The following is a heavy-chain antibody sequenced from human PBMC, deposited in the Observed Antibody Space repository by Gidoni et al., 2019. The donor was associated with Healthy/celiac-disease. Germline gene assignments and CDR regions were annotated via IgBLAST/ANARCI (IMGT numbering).Heavy chain of an antibody. CDR2: ISGSGGST. V-gene: IGHV3-23*01. CDR1: GFPFRSYA. J-gene: IGHJ4*02. D-gene: IGHD3-10*01. CDR3: AKDSYTITMVRGAWDY. Sequence: EVQLLESGGGLVQPGGSLRLSCAASGFPFRSYAMSWVRQAPGKGLEWVSAISGSGGSTYYADSVKGRFTISRDNSKNTLYLQMNSLRAEDTAVYYCAKDSYTITMVRGAWDYWGQGTLVTVSS.